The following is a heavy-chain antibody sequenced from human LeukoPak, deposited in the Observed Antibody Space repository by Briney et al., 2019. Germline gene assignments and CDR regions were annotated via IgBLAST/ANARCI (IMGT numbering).Heavy chain of an antibody. D-gene: IGHD3-10*01. CDR3: ARDQTYYYGSGHWFDP. J-gene: IGHJ5*02. CDR2: IYTSGST. Sequence: SETLSLTCTVSGGSISSYYWSWIRQPAGKGLEWIGRIYTSGSTNYNPSLKSRVTISVDKSKNQFSLKLSSVTAAETAVYYCARDQTYYYGSGHWFDPWGQGTLVTVSS. CDR1: GGSISSYY. V-gene: IGHV4-4*07.